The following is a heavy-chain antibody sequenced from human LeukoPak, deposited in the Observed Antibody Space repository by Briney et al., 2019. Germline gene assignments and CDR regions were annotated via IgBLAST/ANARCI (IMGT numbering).Heavy chain of an antibody. Sequence: SETLSLTCTVSGGSISSSSYYWGWIRQPPGKGLEWIGSIYYSGSTYYNPSLKSRVTISVDTSKNQFSLKLSSVTAADTAVYYCARGVDKASLKQLVPHDAFDIWGQGTMVTVSS. CDR3: ARGVDKASLKQLVPHDAFDI. V-gene: IGHV4-39*07. CDR1: GGSISSSSYY. CDR2: IYYSGST. J-gene: IGHJ3*02. D-gene: IGHD6-6*01.